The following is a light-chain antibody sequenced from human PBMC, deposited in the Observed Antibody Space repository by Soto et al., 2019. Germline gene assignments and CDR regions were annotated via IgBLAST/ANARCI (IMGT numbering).Light chain of an antibody. CDR1: QGISSC. Sequence: IQLTQSPSSLSASVGARVTITFRASQGISSCLAWYQQKPGKAPKLLIYGASTLPSGVPSRFSGSVSGTDFTLTIGSLQPEDFATYYCQQLNSFPIPFGPGTKVDIK. V-gene: IGKV1-9*01. CDR3: QQLNSFPIP. J-gene: IGKJ3*01. CDR2: GAS.